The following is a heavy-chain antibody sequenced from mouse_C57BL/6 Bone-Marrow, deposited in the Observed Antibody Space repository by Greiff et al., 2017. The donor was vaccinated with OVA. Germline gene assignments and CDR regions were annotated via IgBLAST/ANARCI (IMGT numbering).Heavy chain of an antibody. J-gene: IGHJ3*01. Sequence: QVQLQQPGTELVKPGASVKLSCKASGYTFTSYWMHWVKQRPGQGLEWIGNINPSNGGTNYNEKFKSKATLTVDKSSSTACMQLSSLTSEDSAVYYCARVGTTVGGFAYWGQGTLVTVSA. CDR2: INPSNGGT. D-gene: IGHD2-1*01. CDR1: GYTFTSYW. CDR3: ARVGTTVGGFAY. V-gene: IGHV1-53*01.